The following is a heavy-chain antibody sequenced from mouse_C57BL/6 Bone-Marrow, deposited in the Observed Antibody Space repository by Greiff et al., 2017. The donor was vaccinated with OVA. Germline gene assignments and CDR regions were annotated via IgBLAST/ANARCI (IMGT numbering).Heavy chain of an antibody. CDR3: ARQRGGNYLYAMDY. Sequence: EVHLVESGGGLVQPGESLKLSCESNEYEFPSHDMSWVRKTPEKRLELVAAINSDGGSTYYPDTMERRFIISRDNTKKTLYLQMSSLRSEDTALYYCARQRGGNYLYAMDYWGQGTSVTVSS. CDR1: EYEFPSHD. J-gene: IGHJ4*01. V-gene: IGHV5-2*01. D-gene: IGHD2-1*01. CDR2: INSDGGST.